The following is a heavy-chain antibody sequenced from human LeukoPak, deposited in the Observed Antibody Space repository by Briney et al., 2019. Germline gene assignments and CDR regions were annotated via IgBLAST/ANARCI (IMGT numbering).Heavy chain of an antibody. CDR2: IYPDDSDT. D-gene: IGHD6-19*01. V-gene: IGHV5-51*01. CDR1: GYSFTSYW. J-gene: IGHJ4*02. Sequence: GESLKISCKGSGYSFTSYWIAWVRQMPGKGLEWMGIIYPDDSDTRYSPSFQGQVTITAHKSISTAYLQWSSLKASDNAVYYCARQRRSSGWPNDYWGQGTLVTVSS. CDR3: ARQRRSSGWPNDY.